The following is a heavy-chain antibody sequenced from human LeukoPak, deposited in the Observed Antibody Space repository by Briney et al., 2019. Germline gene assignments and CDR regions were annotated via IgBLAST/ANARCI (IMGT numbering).Heavy chain of an antibody. Sequence: GGSLRLSCAASGFTFTSYWMHWVRQPPGKGLVWVSRVEHDGSRTAYADSVTGRFTISRDNAKNMVYLQMNSLRAEDTAVYYCATDLGWGQGTLVTVSS. J-gene: IGHJ4*02. D-gene: IGHD4-17*01. CDR1: GFTFTSYW. CDR2: VEHDGSRT. CDR3: ATDLG. V-gene: IGHV3-74*01.